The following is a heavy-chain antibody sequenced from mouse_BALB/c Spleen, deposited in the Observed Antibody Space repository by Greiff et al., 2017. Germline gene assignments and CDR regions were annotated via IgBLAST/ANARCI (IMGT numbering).Heavy chain of an antibody. CDR2: ISSGGST. Sequence: EVQVVESGGGLVKPGGSLELSCAASGFTFSSYAMSWVRQTPEKRLEWVASISSGGSTYYPDSVKGRFTISRDNARNILYLQMSSLRSEDTAMYYCARGTTVDYWGQGTTLTVSS. J-gene: IGHJ2*01. CDR1: GFTFSSYA. V-gene: IGHV5-6-5*01. D-gene: IGHD1-1*01. CDR3: ARGTTVDY.